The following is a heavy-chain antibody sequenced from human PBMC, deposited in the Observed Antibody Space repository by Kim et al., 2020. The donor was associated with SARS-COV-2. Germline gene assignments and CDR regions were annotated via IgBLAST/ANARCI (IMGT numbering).Heavy chain of an antibody. Sequence: GGSLRLSCAVSGATFKNHYLNWVRQAPGKGLEWISGITPGGDTFYADSMEGRFTISRDNSKNTVYLQMNSLRSGDSAIFYCAKVSPSSGTLNPDYWGQGILVTVSS. CDR2: ITPGGDT. V-gene: IGHV3-23*01. CDR1: GATFKNHY. D-gene: IGHD3-10*01. J-gene: IGHJ4*02. CDR3: AKVSPSSGTLNPDY.